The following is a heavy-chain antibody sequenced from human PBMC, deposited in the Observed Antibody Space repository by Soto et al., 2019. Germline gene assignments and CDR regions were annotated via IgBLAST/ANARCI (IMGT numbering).Heavy chain of an antibody. Sequence: QLVESGGGLVQPGGSLRLSCAASGFIFSSFEMNWVRQAPGKGLEWVAYINSRGCTVYYADSVRGRFTVSRDNAKNSMYLQLNNLRPEDTAVYYCARDFETRFLEYLYAFDIWGQGTVVTVSS. CDR1: GFIFSSFE. CDR3: ARDFETRFLEYLYAFDI. V-gene: IGHV3-48*03. CDR2: INSRGCTV. J-gene: IGHJ3*02. D-gene: IGHD3-3*01.